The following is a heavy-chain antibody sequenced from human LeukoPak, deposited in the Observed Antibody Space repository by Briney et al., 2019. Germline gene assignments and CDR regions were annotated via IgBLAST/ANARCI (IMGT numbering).Heavy chain of an antibody. D-gene: IGHD3-10*01. CDR2: INHSGST. CDR1: GGSFSGYY. V-gene: IGHV4-34*01. J-gene: IGHJ5*02. CDR3: TREVEGYSYASGRFLHFDP. Sequence: SETLSLTCAVYGGSFSGYYWSWIRQPPGKGLEWIGEINHSGSTNYNPSLKSRVTISVDTSKNQFSLRLSSVTAADTAVYYCTREVEGYSYASGRFLHFDPWGQGTLVTVSS.